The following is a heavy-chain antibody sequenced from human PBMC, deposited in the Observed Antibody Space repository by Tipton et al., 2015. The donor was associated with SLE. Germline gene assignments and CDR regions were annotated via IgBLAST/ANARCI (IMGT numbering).Heavy chain of an antibody. J-gene: IGHJ3*02. CDR1: GGSISSYY. CDR2: IYTSGST. V-gene: IGHV4-4*07. Sequence: LRLSCTASGGSISSYYWSWIRQPAGKGLEWIGRIYTSGSTNYNPSLKSRVTMSVDTSKNQFSLKLSSVTAADTAVYFCARPIVGVAAFHIWGPGTMVTVSS. CDR3: ARPIVGVAAFHI. D-gene: IGHD1-26*01.